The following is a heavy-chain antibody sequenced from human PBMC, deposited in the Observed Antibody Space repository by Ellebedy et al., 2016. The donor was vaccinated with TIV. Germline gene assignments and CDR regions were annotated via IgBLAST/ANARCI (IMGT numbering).Heavy chain of an antibody. D-gene: IGHD2-15*01. CDR1: GLPFTNSW. Sequence: GGSLRLXCVASGLPFTNSWMTWVRQTPGKGLEWVASFNSDGSERRYVDSVKGRFTISRDNAANSVFLQMSSLRAHDTAVYYCARDSGFYCLDFWGQGTLVTVSS. CDR2: FNSDGSER. J-gene: IGHJ4*02. V-gene: IGHV3-7*01. CDR3: ARDSGFYCLDF.